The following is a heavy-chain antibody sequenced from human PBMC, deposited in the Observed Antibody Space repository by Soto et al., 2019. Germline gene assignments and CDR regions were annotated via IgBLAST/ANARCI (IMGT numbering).Heavy chain of an antibody. CDR2: IYYSGST. J-gene: IGHJ5*02. Sequence: QLQLQESGPGLVKPSETLSLTCTVSGGSISSSSYYWGWIRQPPGKGLEWIGSIYYSGSTYYNPSLNSRVTISVDTSKNQFSLKLSSVTAADTAVYYCARLYDFWSGYYWFDPWGQGTLVTVSS. D-gene: IGHD3-3*01. CDR3: ARLYDFWSGYYWFDP. CDR1: GGSISSSSYY. V-gene: IGHV4-39*01.